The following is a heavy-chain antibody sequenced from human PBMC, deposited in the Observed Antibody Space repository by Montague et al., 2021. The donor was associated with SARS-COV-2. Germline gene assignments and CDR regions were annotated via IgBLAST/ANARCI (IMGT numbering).Heavy chain of an antibody. Sequence: SLRLSCAASGFTFSNYDMNWVRQAPGKGPEWISCISTSAYTTSYAGSVKGRFTISRDNDKNSLYLQMNSLRVEDTAVYYCTRDYRSIVGDGLDIWGQGTKVTVSS. J-gene: IGHJ3*02. CDR1: GFTFSNYD. CDR3: TRDYRSIVGDGLDI. CDR2: ISTSAYTT. V-gene: IGHV3-48*03. D-gene: IGHD3-16*02.